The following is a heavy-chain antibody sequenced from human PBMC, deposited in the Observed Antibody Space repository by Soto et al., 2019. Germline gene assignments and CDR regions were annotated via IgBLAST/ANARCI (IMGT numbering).Heavy chain of an antibody. CDR3: ARLRLTAYFDY. CDR2: ISTSSSYT. CDR1: GFTFSDHY. J-gene: IGHJ4*02. V-gene: IGHV3-11*05. Sequence: QVQLVESGGGLVKPGGSLRLSCVASGFTFSDHYMTWIRQAPGKGLEWRSYISTSSSYTNYADSVKGRFTITRDNAMTSLNLQMNSLRAEDTAVSDCARLRLTAYFDYWGQGTLVTVSS.